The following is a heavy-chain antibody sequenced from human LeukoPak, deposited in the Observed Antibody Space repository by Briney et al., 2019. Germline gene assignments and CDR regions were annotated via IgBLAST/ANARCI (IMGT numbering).Heavy chain of an antibody. Sequence: SETLSLTCSVSGGSINSSNYFWAWIRQPPGKGLEWIGSISYSGSTYDNPSLKSRVTMSVDTSENQFSLKLTSVTGADTAVYYCVRNGDYSADYWGQGTLVTVSS. CDR1: GGSINSSNYF. CDR3: VRNGDYSADY. D-gene: IGHD4-17*01. J-gene: IGHJ4*02. CDR2: ISYSGST. V-gene: IGHV4-39*07.